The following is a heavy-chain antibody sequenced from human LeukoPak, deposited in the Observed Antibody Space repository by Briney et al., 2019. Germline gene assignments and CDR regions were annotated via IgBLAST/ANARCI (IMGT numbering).Heavy chain of an antibody. CDR2: INHSGST. D-gene: IGHD5-18*01. J-gene: IGHJ5*02. CDR3: ARGRIQLWLRFSYNWFDP. Sequence: SETLSLTCTVSGGSISSYYWSWIRQPPGKGLEWIGEINHSGSTNYNPSLKSRVTISVDTSKNQFSLKLSSVTAADTAVYYCARGRIQLWLRFSYNWFDPWGQGTLVTVSS. V-gene: IGHV4-34*01. CDR1: GGSISSYY.